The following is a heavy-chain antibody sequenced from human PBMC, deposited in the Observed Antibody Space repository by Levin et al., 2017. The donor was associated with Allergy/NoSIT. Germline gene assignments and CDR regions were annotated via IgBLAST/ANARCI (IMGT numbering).Heavy chain of an antibody. V-gene: IGHV4-61*01. J-gene: IGHJ6*02. CDR2: INYRGGT. Sequence: SGGSLRLSCTVSGGSVSSGTYYWSWIRQPPGKGLEWIGYINYRGGTNYNPSLKSRVTISVDTSKNEFSLKLTSVTAADTAVYYCARNRIIVSGGKDYYYGMDVWGQGTTVTVSS. D-gene: IGHD5/OR15-5a*01. CDR3: ARNRIIVSGGKDYYYGMDV. CDR1: GGSVSSGTYY.